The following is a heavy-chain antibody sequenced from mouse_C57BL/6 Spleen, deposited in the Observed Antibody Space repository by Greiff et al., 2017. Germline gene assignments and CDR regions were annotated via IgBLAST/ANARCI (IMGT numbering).Heavy chain of an antibody. D-gene: IGHD2-14*01. Sequence: EVQLQQSGPELVKPGASVKISCKASGYTFTDYYMNWVKQSHGKSLEWIGDINPNNGGTSYNQKFKGKATLTVDKSSSTAYMELRSLTSEDSAVYYCANRGYFDYWGQGTTLTVSS. CDR2: INPNNGGT. CDR3: ANRGYFDY. V-gene: IGHV1-26*01. J-gene: IGHJ2*01. CDR1: GYTFTDYY.